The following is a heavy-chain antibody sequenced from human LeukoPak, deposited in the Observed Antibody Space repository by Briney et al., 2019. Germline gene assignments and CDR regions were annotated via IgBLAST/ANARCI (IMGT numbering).Heavy chain of an antibody. Sequence: SETLSLTCTVSGGSISSSSYCWGWLRQPPGKGLEWIGSIYYSGSTYSNPSLKSRVTISVDTSKNQFSLKLSSVTAADTAVYYCARYYYDSSGYLDYWGQGTLVTVSS. CDR2: IYYSGST. CDR3: ARYYYDSSGYLDY. V-gene: IGHV4-39*01. J-gene: IGHJ4*02. CDR1: GGSISSSSYC. D-gene: IGHD3-22*01.